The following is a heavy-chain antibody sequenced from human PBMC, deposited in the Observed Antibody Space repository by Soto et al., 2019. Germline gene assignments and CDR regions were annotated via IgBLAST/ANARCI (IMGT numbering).Heavy chain of an antibody. Sequence: QVQLVESGGGVVQPGRSLRLSCAASGFTFSSYGMHWVRQAPGKGLEWVAVIWYDGSNKYYADSVKGRFTISRDNSKNTLYLQMNSLRGEDTAVYYCARDPGSFLFDSWGQGTLVTVSS. CDR1: GFTFSSYG. CDR2: IWYDGSNK. CDR3: ARDPGSFLFDS. J-gene: IGHJ4*02. D-gene: IGHD6-13*01. V-gene: IGHV3-33*01.